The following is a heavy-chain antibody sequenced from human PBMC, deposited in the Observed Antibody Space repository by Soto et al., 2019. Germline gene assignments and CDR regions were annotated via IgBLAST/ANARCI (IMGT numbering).Heavy chain of an antibody. CDR3: ARVGYYGWDFDH. V-gene: IGHV3-7*01. J-gene: IGHJ4*02. D-gene: IGHD3-3*01. CDR2: INEDGGQK. CDR1: ECSFRSYW. Sequence: GSLRRACTVSECSFRSYWMTWVRQAPGKGLEWVALINEDGGQKYYVDSVKGRFTISRDNAKDSLYMQMDSLRAEDTAVYFCARVGYYGWDFDHWGQGTQVTVSS.